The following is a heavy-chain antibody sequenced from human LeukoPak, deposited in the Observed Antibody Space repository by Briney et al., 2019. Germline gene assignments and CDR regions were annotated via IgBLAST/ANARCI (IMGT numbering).Heavy chain of an antibody. Sequence: PSQTLSLTCTVSGGSISSGGYYWSWIRQHPGKGLECIGYIYYSGSTYYNPSLKSRVTISVDTSKNQFSLKLSSVTAADTAVYYCARDSMGSTHHYYGMDVWGQGTTVTVSS. V-gene: IGHV4-31*03. CDR1: GGSISSGGYY. J-gene: IGHJ6*02. D-gene: IGHD6-13*01. CDR2: IYYSGST. CDR3: ARDSMGSTHHYYGMDV.